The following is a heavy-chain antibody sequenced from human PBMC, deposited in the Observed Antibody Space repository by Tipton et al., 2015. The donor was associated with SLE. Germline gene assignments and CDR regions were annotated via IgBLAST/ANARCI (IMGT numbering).Heavy chain of an antibody. J-gene: IGHJ4*02. D-gene: IGHD6-6*01. V-gene: IGHV4-39*07. CDR1: GGSISSSSYY. CDR3: ARDWSSSRYFDY. CDR2: IYYSGST. Sequence: TLSLTCTVSGGSISSSSYYWGWIRQPPGKGLEWIGSIYYSGSTYSNPSLKSPVTISVDTSKNHFSLKLSSVTAADTAVYYCARDWSSSRYFDYWGQGTLVTVSS.